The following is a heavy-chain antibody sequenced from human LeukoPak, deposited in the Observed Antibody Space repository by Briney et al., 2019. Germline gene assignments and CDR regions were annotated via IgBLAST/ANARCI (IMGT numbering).Heavy chain of an antibody. CDR3: ARELWPYYFDF. D-gene: IGHD3-10*01. V-gene: IGHV3-30*03. CDR1: GFTFRSYS. Sequence: GGSLRLSCEASGFTFRSYSMHWVRQAPGKGLEWVAVISYDGSKKYYADSVKGRFTVSRDNSKNTLYLQMNSLRADDTALYYCARELWPYYFDFWGQGTPVTVSS. J-gene: IGHJ4*02. CDR2: ISYDGSKK.